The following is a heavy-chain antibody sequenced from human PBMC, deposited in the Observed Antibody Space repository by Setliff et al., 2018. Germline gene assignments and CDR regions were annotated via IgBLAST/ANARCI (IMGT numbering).Heavy chain of an antibody. CDR2: IYTSWST. D-gene: IGHD6-6*01. CDR1: GDSISSRRNY. CDR3: ARGHPNSSRSSLVY. Sequence: TLSLTCTVSGDSISSRRNYWGWFRQPAGKELEWIGQIYTSWSTNYNPSLKSRVTISLDTSKNQFSLSLTSVTAADTAVYYCARGHPNSSRSSLVYWGQGTLVTVSS. J-gene: IGHJ4*02. V-gene: IGHV4-61*09.